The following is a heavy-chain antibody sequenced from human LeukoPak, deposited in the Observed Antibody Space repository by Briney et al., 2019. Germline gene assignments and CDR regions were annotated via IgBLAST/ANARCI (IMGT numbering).Heavy chain of an antibody. J-gene: IGHJ4*02. CDR1: GFTFSSYW. V-gene: IGHV3-7*01. CDR2: IKQDASEK. Sequence: GGSLRLSCAASGFTFSSYWMSWVRQAPGKGLEWGANIKQDASEKYYVDSVKGRFTISRDNAKNSQYLQMNYLTAEDTAVYYCAREYGGSYFFDYWGQGTLVTVSS. CDR3: AREYGGSYFFDY. D-gene: IGHD1-26*01.